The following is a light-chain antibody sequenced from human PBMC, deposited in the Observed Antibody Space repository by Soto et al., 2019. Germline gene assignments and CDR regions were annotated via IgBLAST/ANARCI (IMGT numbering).Light chain of an antibody. CDR2: DTS. CDR1: TGAVTSGHY. V-gene: IGLV7-46*01. J-gene: IGLJ2*01. CDR3: LPSYRGAAVV. Sequence: QSVVTQEPSLTVSPGGTVTLTCASSTGAVTSGHYPYWFQQKPGQAPRTLIYDTSNKHSWTPARFSGSLLGGKAALTLSGAQPEYEAEDYCLPSYRGAAVVFGGGTKLTVL.